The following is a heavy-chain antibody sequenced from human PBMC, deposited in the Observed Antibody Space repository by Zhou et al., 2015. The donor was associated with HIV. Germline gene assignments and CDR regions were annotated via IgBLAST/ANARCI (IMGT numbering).Heavy chain of an antibody. V-gene: IGHV1-69*12. D-gene: IGHD4-23*01. CDR2: IIPIFGTA. CDR1: GGTFSSYA. J-gene: IGHJ6*02. CDR3: ARRASPNHNERWSYYYYYGMDV. Sequence: QVQLVQSGAEVKKPGSSVKVSCKASGGTFSSYAISWVRQAPGQGLEWMGGIIPIFGTANYAQKFQGRVTITADESTSTAYMELSSLRSEDTAVYYCARRASPNHNERWSYYYYYGMDVWGQGTTVTVSS.